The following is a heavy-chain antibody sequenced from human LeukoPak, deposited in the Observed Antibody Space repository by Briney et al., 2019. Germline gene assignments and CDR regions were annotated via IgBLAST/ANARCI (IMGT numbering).Heavy chain of an antibody. CDR2: ISYDGSNK. CDR1: GFTFTSYA. V-gene: IGHV3-30*18. D-gene: IGHD3-22*01. J-gene: IGHJ4*02. Sequence: PGGSLRLSCVASGFTFTSYAMSWVRQAPGKGLEWVAVISYDGSNKYYADSVKGRFTISRDNSNNTLYLQMNSLRAEDTAVYYCAKNRGAHYYDSSGYYSGLVYWGQGTLVTVSS. CDR3: AKNRGAHYYDSSGYYSGLVY.